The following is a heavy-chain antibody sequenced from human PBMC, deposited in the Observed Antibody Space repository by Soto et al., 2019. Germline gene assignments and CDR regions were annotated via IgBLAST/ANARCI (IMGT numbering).Heavy chain of an antibody. CDR2: ISSSGSNT. V-gene: IGHV3-11*01. D-gene: IGHD3-16*01. J-gene: IGHJ4*02. CDR3: ARAPKGGVFDF. CDR1: GFTFGDYY. Sequence: GGSLRLSCAASGFTFGDYYMSWIRQAPGKGLEWVSYISSSGSNTYYAESMKGRFRISRDSANNSLYLQMNSLRAEDAAVYYCARAPKGGVFDFWGQGALVTVSS.